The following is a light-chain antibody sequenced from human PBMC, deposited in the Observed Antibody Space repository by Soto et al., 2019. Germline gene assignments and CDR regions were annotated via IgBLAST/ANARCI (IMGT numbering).Light chain of an antibody. CDR2: DAS. Sequence: IVLTQSAATLSLYPGERATLSCRASQSISSYLAWYQQKPGQAPRLLIFDASNRATGIPARFSGSGSGTDFTLTISSLEPEDFAVYYCQQRSNWPPGFGPGTKVDIK. V-gene: IGKV3-11*01. J-gene: IGKJ3*01. CDR3: QQRSNWPPG. CDR1: QSISSY.